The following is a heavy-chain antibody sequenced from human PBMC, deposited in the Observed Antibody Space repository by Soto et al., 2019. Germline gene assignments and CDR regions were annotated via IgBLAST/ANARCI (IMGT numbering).Heavy chain of an antibody. V-gene: IGHV3-53*02. Sequence: EVQLVETGGGLIQPGGSLRLSCAASGFTVSSSYMSWVRQPPGKGLEWVSVIYSGGSTYYAYSVKGRFTISRDNSKNTLYRQMNSLRAEDTAVYYCARDRGVSPPNYYYYGMDVWGQGTTVTVSS. CDR1: GFTVSSSY. CDR2: IYSGGST. D-gene: IGHD3-10*01. CDR3: ARDRGVSPPNYYYYGMDV. J-gene: IGHJ6*02.